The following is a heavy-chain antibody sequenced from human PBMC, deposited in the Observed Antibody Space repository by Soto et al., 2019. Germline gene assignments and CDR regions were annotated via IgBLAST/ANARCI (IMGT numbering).Heavy chain of an antibody. V-gene: IGHV3-23*01. CDR3: AKDLYVRITMIVVASANAFDI. D-gene: IGHD3-22*01. Sequence: PGGSLRLSCAASGFTFSSYAMSWVRQAPGKGLEWVSAISGSGGSTYYADSVKGRFTISRDNSKNTLYLQMNSLRAEDTAVYYCAKDLYVRITMIVVASANAFDIWGQGTMVTVSS. J-gene: IGHJ3*02. CDR2: ISGSGGST. CDR1: GFTFSSYA.